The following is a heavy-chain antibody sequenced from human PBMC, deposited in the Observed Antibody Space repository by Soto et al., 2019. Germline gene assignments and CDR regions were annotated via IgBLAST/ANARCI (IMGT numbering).Heavy chain of an antibody. CDR3: ARDGGVGVVVTAWYLDY. Sequence: QVQLVQSGAEVKKPGSSVKVSCKASGGTFSSYAISWVRQAPGQGLEWMGGIIPIFGTANYAQKFQGRVTITADESTSTAYMELSSLRSEDTAVYYCARDGGVGVVVTAWYLDYWGQGTLVTVAS. CDR1: GGTFSSYA. CDR2: IIPIFGTA. V-gene: IGHV1-69*12. J-gene: IGHJ4*02. D-gene: IGHD2-21*02.